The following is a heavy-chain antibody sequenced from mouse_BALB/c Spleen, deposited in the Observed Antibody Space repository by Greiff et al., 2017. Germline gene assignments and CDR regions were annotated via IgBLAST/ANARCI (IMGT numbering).Heavy chain of an antibody. J-gene: IGHJ4*01. CDR2: IWRGGST. CDR3: AAWLLHAMDY. D-gene: IGHD2-3*01. Sequence: QVQLKESGPSLVQPSQSLSITCKVSGFSLTSYDVHWVRQSPGKGLEWLGVIWRGGSTDVNAAFMSRLSITKENSKCQVFFKMNSLQADDTDIYYCAAWLLHAMDYWGQGTSVTVSA. V-gene: IGHV2-5-1*01. CDR1: GFSLTSYD.